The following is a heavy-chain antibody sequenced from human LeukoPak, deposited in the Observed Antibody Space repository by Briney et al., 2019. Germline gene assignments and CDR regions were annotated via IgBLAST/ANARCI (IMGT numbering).Heavy chain of an antibody. V-gene: IGHV3-9*01. CDR1: GFTFSGYW. Sequence: GGSLRLSCAASGFTFSGYWMHWVRQVPGKGLQWVSGINWNSSYIGLADFVKGRVTISRDNAKNSLYLNMNSLRAEDTALYYCAKDTTATGTGNFDYWGQGTLVTVSS. CDR2: INWNSSYI. CDR3: AKDTTATGTGNFDY. J-gene: IGHJ4*02. D-gene: IGHD6-13*01.